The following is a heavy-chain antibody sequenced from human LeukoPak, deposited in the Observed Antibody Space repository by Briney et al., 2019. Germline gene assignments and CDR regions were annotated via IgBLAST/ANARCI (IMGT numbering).Heavy chain of an antibody. J-gene: IGHJ3*02. CDR1: GFTFSNYA. CDR2: ISGGGGST. CDR3: ARAYSGSLTTFDI. V-gene: IGHV3-23*01. Sequence: GGSLRLSCAASGFTFSNYAMSWVRQAPGKGLEWVSAISGGGGSTYYADSVKGRFTISKDISKSTLYVQMNSLRADDTAVYYCARAYSGSLTTFDIWGKGTVVTVSS. D-gene: IGHD1-26*01.